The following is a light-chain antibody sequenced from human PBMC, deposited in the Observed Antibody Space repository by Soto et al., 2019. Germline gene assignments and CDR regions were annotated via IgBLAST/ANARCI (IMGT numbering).Light chain of an antibody. CDR3: QKYNSLSET. Sequence: DIQMTQSPSTLSASVGDRVTITCRASQSISNWLAWYQQKPGKAPKVLIYKASSLESGVPSRFSGSGSGTEFPLTISSLQPDDFATYYCQKYNSLSETFGQGTKVDIK. CDR1: QSISNW. V-gene: IGKV1-5*03. CDR2: KAS. J-gene: IGKJ1*01.